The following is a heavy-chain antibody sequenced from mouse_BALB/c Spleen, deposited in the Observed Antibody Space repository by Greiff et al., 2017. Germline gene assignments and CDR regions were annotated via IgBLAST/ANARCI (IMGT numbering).Heavy chain of an antibody. CDR3: ARDRGNYGCFAY. D-gene: IGHD2-1*01. CDR2: IWAGGST. V-gene: IGHV2-9*02. J-gene: IGHJ3*01. CDR1: GFSLTSYG. Sequence: VQRVESGPGLVAPSQSLSITCTVSGFSLTSYGVHWVRQPPGKGLEWLGVIWAGGSTNYNSALMSRLSISKDNSKSQVFLKMNSLQTDDTAMYYCARDRGNYGCFAYWGQGTLVTVSA.